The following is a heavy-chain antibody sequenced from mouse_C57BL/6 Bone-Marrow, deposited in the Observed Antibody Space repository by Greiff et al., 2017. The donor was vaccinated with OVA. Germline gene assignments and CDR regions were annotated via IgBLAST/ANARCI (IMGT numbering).Heavy chain of an antibody. CDR2: INSNNGGT. Sequence: VQLQQSGPELAKPGASVKIPCKASGYTFTDYNMDWVKQSHGKSLEWIGDINSNNGGTIYNQKFKGKATLTVDKSSSTAYMELRSLTSEDTAVYISARGGVYVYAGGAWFAFWGEGTLVTVSA. CDR3: ARGGVYVYAGGAWFAF. D-gene: IGHD2-3*01. CDR1: GYTFTDYN. J-gene: IGHJ3*01. V-gene: IGHV1-18*01.